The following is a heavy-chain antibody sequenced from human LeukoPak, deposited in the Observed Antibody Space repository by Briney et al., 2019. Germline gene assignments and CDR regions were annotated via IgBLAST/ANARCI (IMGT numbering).Heavy chain of an antibody. Sequence: GGSLRLSCAASGFTFSSYWMSWVRQAPGKGLEWVANIKQDGSEKYYVDSVKGRFTISRDNAKNSLHLQMNSLRAEDTAVYYCARDGDFWSGYSPIFDYWGQGTLVTVSS. CDR1: GFTFSSYW. D-gene: IGHD3-3*01. J-gene: IGHJ4*02. CDR2: IKQDGSEK. CDR3: ARDGDFWSGYSPIFDY. V-gene: IGHV3-7*01.